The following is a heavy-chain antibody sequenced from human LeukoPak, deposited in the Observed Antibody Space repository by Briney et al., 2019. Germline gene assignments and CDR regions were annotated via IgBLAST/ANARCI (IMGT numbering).Heavy chain of an antibody. CDR2: IYHSGST. CDR1: GYSISSGYY. Sequence: PSETLSLTCTVSGYSISSGYYWGWIRQPPGKGLEWIGSIYHSGSTYYNPSLKSRVTVSVDTSKNQFSLKLTSVTAADTAVYYCARESDKVGFDFDYWGQGTLVTVSS. CDR3: ARESDKVGFDFDY. D-gene: IGHD2-21*01. V-gene: IGHV4-38-2*02. J-gene: IGHJ4*02.